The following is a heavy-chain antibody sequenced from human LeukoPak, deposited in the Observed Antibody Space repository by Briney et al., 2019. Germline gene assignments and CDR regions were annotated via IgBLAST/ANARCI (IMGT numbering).Heavy chain of an antibody. Sequence: ASVKVSCKASGYTFTGYYMHWVRQAPGQGLEWMGWINPNSGGTNYAQKFQGRVTMTRDTSISTAYMELSRLRSDDTAVYYCAREKNSGSYYGSRDMDVWGKGTTVTVSS. J-gene: IGHJ6*03. CDR3: AREKNSGSYYGSRDMDV. V-gene: IGHV1-2*02. D-gene: IGHD1-26*01. CDR2: INPNSGGT. CDR1: GYTFTGYY.